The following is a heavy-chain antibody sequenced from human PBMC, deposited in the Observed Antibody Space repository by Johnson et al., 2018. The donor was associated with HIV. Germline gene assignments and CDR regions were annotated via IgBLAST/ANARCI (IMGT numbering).Heavy chain of an antibody. Sequence: VQLVESGGGVVQPGRSLRLSCAASGFTFSSYAMHWVRQAPGQGLEWVAVISYDGSNKYYADSVKGRFTISRDNSKNTPYLQMNSLRAEDTAVYSCARDQSSRQAFDIWGQGTMVTVSS. V-gene: IGHV3-30*04. CDR3: ARDQSSRQAFDI. CDR1: GFTFSSYA. CDR2: ISYDGSNK. J-gene: IGHJ3*02. D-gene: IGHD6-6*01.